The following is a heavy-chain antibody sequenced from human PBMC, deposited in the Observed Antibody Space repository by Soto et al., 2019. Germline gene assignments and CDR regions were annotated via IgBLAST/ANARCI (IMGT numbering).Heavy chain of an antibody. CDR3: VRGGGGGLFDP. Sequence: LRLSCAASGFTFSSYWMHWVRQAPGKGLVWVSRINSDGSSTSYADSVKGRFTISRDNAKNTLYLQMNSLRAEDTAVYYCVRGGGGGLFDPWGQGTMVTVSS. V-gene: IGHV3-74*01. CDR1: GFTFSSYW. J-gene: IGHJ5*02. CDR2: INSDGSST. D-gene: IGHD2-15*01.